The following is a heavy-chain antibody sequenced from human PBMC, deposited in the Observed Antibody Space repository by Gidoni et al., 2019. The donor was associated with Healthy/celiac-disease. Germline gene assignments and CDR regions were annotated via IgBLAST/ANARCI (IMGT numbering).Heavy chain of an antibody. D-gene: IGHD3-22*01. Sequence: QVQLVQSGAEVKKPGSSVKVSCKASGSTFSSYAISWVRQAPGQGLEWMGGIIPIFGTANYAQKFQGRVTITADESTSTAYMELSSLRSEDTAVYYCARGSYADKTYYYDSSGYYCDYWGQGTLVTVSS. J-gene: IGHJ4*02. CDR1: GSTFSSYA. CDR2: IIPIFGTA. CDR3: ARGSYADKTYYYDSSGYYCDY. V-gene: IGHV1-69*01.